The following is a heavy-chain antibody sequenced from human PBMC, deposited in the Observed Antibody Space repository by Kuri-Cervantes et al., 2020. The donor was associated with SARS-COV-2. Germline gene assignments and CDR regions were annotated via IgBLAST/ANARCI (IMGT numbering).Heavy chain of an antibody. V-gene: IGHV1-69*05. D-gene: IGHD6-13*01. CDR1: RGTFSSYA. J-gene: IGHJ4*02. Sequence: SVKVSCKASRGTFSSYAVTWVRQAPGQALEWMGRIIPLFGTTIYAQKLQGRVTMTTDTSTSTAYMELRSLRSDDTAVYYCARLSIAAAVFDYWGQGTRVT. CDR2: IIPLFGTT. CDR3: ARLSIAAAVFDY.